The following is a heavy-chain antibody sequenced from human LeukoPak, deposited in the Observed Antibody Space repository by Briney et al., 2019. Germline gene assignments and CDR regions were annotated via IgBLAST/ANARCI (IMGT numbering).Heavy chain of an antibody. CDR3: ARDRGSSGGFDY. D-gene: IGHD3-10*01. CDR1: GGSISSYY. CDR2: IYYSGST. Sequence: PSETPSLTCTVSGGSISSYYWSWIRQPPGKGLEWIAYIYYSGSTNYNPSLKSRVTILIDTSKNQFSLKLNSVTAADTAVYYCARDRGSSGGFDYWGQGTLVTVSS. J-gene: IGHJ4*02. V-gene: IGHV4-59*01.